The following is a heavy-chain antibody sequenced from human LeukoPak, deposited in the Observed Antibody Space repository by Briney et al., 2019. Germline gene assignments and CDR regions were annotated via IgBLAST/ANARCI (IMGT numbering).Heavy chain of an antibody. Sequence: WGSLRLSCAASGFTFSSYSMNWVRQAPGKGLEWVSYISSSSSTIYYADSVKGRFTISRDNAKNSLYLQMNSLRAEDTAVYYCARDSGHVDTAMAHDYWGQGTLVTVSS. CDR3: ARDSGHVDTAMAHDY. V-gene: IGHV3-48*01. CDR1: GFTFSSYS. CDR2: ISSSSSTI. J-gene: IGHJ4*02. D-gene: IGHD5-18*01.